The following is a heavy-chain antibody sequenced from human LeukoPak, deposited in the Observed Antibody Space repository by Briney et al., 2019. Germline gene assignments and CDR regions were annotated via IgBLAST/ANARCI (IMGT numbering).Heavy chain of an antibody. Sequence: ASVKVSCKASGYTFTGYYMHWVRQAPGQGLEWMGRIIPILGIANYAQKFQGRVTITADKSTSTAYMELSSLRSEDTAVYYCARDWTFYYYDSSGYSNWFGPWGQGTPVTVSS. CDR3: ARDWTFYYYDSSGYSNWFGP. V-gene: IGHV1-69*04. CDR1: GYTFTGYY. D-gene: IGHD3-22*01. CDR2: IIPILGIA. J-gene: IGHJ5*02.